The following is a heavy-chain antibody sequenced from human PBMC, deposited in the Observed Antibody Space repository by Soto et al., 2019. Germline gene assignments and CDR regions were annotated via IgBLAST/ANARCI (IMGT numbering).Heavy chain of an antibody. J-gene: IGHJ6*02. D-gene: IGHD3-22*01. CDR1: GFTFSDYY. V-gene: IGHV3-11*01. CDR3: ARLDGNDYDSSGYYYYYYGMDV. CDR2: ISSSGSTI. Sequence: QVQLVESGGGLVKPGGSLRLSCAASGFTFSDYYMSWIRQAPGKGLEWVSYISSSGSTIYYADSVKGRFTISRDNAKNSLYLQMNSLRAEDTAVYYCARLDGNDYDSSGYYYYYYGMDVWGQGTTVTLSS.